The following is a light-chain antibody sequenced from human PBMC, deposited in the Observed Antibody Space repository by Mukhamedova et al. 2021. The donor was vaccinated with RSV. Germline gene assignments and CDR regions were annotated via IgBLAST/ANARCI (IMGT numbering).Light chain of an antibody. J-gene: IGKJ1*01. V-gene: IGKV1-5*03. Sequence: WYQRRVHGKAPNLLIHRASTLHSGVPSRFSGSGSGTEFTLTISSLQPDDLATYYCQHHYSFSRTFGPGTRVEI. CDR2: RAS. CDR3: QHHYSFSRT.